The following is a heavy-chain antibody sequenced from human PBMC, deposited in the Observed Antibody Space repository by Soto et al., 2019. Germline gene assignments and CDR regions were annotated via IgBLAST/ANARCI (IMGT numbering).Heavy chain of an antibody. V-gene: IGHV2-5*02. CDR2: IYWDDDK. J-gene: IGHJ6*02. CDR1: GFSLSTSGVG. CDR3: AHSYSSSWYPLYGMDV. D-gene: IGHD6-13*01. Sequence: QITLKESGPTLVKPTQTLTLTCTFSGFSLSTSGVGVGWIRQPPGKALEWLALIYWDDDKRYSPSLKSGLTITKDTSKNQVVLTMTNMDPVDSATYYSAHSYSSSWYPLYGMDVWGQGTTVTVSS.